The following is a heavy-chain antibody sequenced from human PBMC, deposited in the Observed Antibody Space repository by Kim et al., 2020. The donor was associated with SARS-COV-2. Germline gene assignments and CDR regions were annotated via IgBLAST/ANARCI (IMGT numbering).Heavy chain of an antibody. V-gene: IGHV1-69*13. CDR1: GGTFSSYA. D-gene: IGHD1-26*01. Sequence: SVKVSCKASGGTFSSYAISWVRQAPGQGLEWMGGIIPIFGTANYAQKFQGRVTITADESTSTAYMELSSLRSEDTAVYYCASGRVVGALAGPFTMQPDWYFDLWGRGTLVTVSS. CDR3: ASGRVVGALAGPFTMQPDWYFDL. CDR2: IIPIFGTA. J-gene: IGHJ2*01.